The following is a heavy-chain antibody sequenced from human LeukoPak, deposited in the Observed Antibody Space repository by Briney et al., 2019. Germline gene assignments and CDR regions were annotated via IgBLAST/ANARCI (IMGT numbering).Heavy chain of an antibody. CDR2: ISYDGSNK. Sequence: PGGSLRLSCAASGFTFSSYGMHWVRQAPGKGLEWVAGISYDGSNKYYADAVEGRFTFSRDNSKNTLYLQMNSLRAEDTAVYYCAKAPSGSYWRGFDYWGQGTLVTVSS. CDR1: GFTFSSYG. J-gene: IGHJ4*02. V-gene: IGHV3-30*18. CDR3: AKAPSGSYWRGFDY. D-gene: IGHD1-26*01.